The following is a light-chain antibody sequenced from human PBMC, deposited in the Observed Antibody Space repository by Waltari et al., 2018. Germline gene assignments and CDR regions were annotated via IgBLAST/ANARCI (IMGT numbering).Light chain of an antibody. CDR1: QGISNY. V-gene: IGKV1-27*01. Sequence: IPMTQSPSSLSASVGASVTITFRASQGISNYLAWYQQRPGKAPKLLIYGASTLHSGVPSRFSGSGSGTDFTLTISSLQPEDVATYYCQNYNRAPPRITFGPGTKVDIK. CDR3: QNYNRAPPRIT. CDR2: GAS. J-gene: IGKJ3*01.